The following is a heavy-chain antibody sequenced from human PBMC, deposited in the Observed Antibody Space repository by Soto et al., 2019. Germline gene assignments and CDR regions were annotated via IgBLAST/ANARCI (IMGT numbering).Heavy chain of an antibody. V-gene: IGHV4-34*01. J-gene: IGHJ6*02. CDR1: GGSFSGYY. CDR3: ARGKTVDGEFMSYYYGMDV. D-gene: IGHD3-16*01. Sequence: PSETLSLTCAIYGGSFSGYYWSWIRQPPGKGLEWIGEINHSGSTNYNPSLKSRVTISVDTSKNQYSLKLSSVTAADTAVYYCARGKTVDGEFMSYYYGMDVWRQGTMVTVSS. CDR2: INHSGST.